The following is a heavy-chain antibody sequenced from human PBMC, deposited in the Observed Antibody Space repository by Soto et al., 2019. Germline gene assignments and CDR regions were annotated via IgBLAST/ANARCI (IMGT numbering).Heavy chain of an antibody. J-gene: IGHJ6*02. CDR3: ATLPGSHDFWSCYYKSQYYYYGMDV. CDR1: GFTFDDYT. Sequence: PGGSLRLSCAASGFTFDDYTMHWVRQAPGKGLEWVSLISWDGGSTYYADSVKGRFTISRDNSKNTLYLQMNSLRAEDTAVYYCATLPGSHDFWSCYYKSQYYYYGMDVWGQGTTVTVSS. V-gene: IGHV3-43*01. CDR2: ISWDGGST. D-gene: IGHD3-3*01.